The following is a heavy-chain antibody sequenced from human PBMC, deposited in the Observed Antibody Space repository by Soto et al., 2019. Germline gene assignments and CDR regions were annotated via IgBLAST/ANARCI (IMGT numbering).Heavy chain of an antibody. J-gene: IGHJ4*02. V-gene: IGHV4-59*01. D-gene: IGHD3-9*01. CDR3: ARAALVQEYYFAY. Sequence: PSETLSLTCTVSGGSISSYYWSWIRQPPGKGLEWIGYIYYSGSTNYNPSLKSRVTISVDTSKNQFSLKLSSVTAADTAVYYCARAALVQEYYFAYWGQGTLVTVSS. CDR2: IYYSGST. CDR1: GGSISSYY.